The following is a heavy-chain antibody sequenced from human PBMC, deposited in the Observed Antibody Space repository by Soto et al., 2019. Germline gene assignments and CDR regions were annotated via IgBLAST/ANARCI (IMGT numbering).Heavy chain of an antibody. CDR1: GFTFRSHW. CDR2: INQEGSEE. D-gene: IGHD2-15*01. V-gene: IGHV3-7*05. CDR3: ARGHFGRDY. Sequence: EVQLVESGGGLVQPGGSLRLSCVVSGFTFRSHWMSWVRQAPGKGLVWVADINQEGSEEYYVDSVKGRFTVSRDNAKNSLYLQMNILRAEDTAVYYCARGHFGRDYWGQGTLVIVSP. J-gene: IGHJ4*02.